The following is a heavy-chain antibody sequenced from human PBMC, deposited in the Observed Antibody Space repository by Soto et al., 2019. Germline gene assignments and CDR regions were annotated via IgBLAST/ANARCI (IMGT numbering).Heavy chain of an antibody. D-gene: IGHD6-13*01. Sequence: QVQLVESGGGVVQPGRSLRLSCAASGFTFSSYAMHWVRQAPGKGLEWVAVISYDGSNKYYADYVKGRFTISRDNSKNTLYLQMNSLRAEDTAVYYCARDRSSSQFDYWGQGTLVTVSS. CDR2: ISYDGSNK. J-gene: IGHJ4*02. V-gene: IGHV3-30-3*01. CDR1: GFTFSSYA. CDR3: ARDRSSSQFDY.